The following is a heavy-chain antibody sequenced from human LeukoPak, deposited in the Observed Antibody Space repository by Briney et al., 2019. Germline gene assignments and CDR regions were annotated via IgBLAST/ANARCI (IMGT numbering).Heavy chain of an antibody. Sequence: PSETLSFTCAVYGGSFSGYYWSWIRQPPGKGLEWIGEINHSGSTNYNPSLKSRVTISVDTSKNQFSLKLSSVTAADTAVYYCARRLRFLEWLGRYGMDVWGQGTTVTVSS. J-gene: IGHJ6*02. CDR2: INHSGST. V-gene: IGHV4-34*01. CDR3: ARRLRFLEWLGRYGMDV. D-gene: IGHD3-3*01. CDR1: GGSFSGYY.